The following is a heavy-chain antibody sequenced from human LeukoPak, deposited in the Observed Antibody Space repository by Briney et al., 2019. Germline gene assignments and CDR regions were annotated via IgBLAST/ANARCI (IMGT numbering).Heavy chain of an antibody. CDR1: GGSISSGGYY. CDR2: IYYSGST. J-gene: IGHJ4*02. V-gene: IGHV4-30-4*08. Sequence: SETLSLTCTVSGGSISSGGYYWSWIRQHPGKGLEWIGYIYYSGSTYYNPSLKSRVTISVDTSKNQFSLKLSSVTAADTAVYYCARGRGYSYEAPLLDYWGQGTLVTVSS. D-gene: IGHD5-18*01. CDR3: ARGRGYSYEAPLLDY.